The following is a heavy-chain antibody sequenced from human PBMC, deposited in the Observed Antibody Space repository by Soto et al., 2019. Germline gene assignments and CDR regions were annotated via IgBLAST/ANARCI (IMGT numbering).Heavy chain of an antibody. J-gene: IGHJ6*02. D-gene: IGHD2-15*01. CDR1: GFTFSSYA. V-gene: IGHV3-30-3*01. Sequence: QVQLVESGGGVVQPGRSLRLSCAASGFTFSSYAMYWVRQAPGKGLEWVAVISYDGNNKYYADSVKGRFTISRDNSKNTLYLRMTSVGVEDIAVSYFARAGCDGGRCYSLVGMRSGMGGRGQGTTFTVSS. CDR3: ARAGCDGGRCYSLVGMRSGMGG. CDR2: ISYDGNNK.